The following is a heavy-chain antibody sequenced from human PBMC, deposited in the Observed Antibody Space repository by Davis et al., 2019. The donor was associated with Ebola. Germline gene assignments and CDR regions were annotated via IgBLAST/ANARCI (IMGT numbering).Heavy chain of an antibody. V-gene: IGHV4-39*01. Sequence: MPSETLSLTCTVSGGSVSSRSFYWAWIRQPPGKGLEWIANIYYSGSTYYNPSLKSRVTISVDTSKNQFSLKLSSVTAADTAVYYCARGQIVLVVYAKASGTRWFDPWGQGTLVTVSS. J-gene: IGHJ5*02. CDR2: IYYSGST. CDR1: GGSVSSRSFY. D-gene: IGHD2-8*02. CDR3: ARGQIVLVVYAKASGTRWFDP.